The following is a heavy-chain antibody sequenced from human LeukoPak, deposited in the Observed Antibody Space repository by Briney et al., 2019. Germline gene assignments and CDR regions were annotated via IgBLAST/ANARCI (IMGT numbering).Heavy chain of an antibody. Sequence: SETLSLTCTVSGGSISSSIYYWGWIRQPPGKGLEWIGSIYYNANTYYNPSLKSRITISVDTSKNQFSLKLSSVTAADTAVYYCVRDGITHWFDPWGQGTLVTVSS. V-gene: IGHV4-39*07. CDR1: GGSISSSIYY. D-gene: IGHD3-10*01. J-gene: IGHJ5*02. CDR3: VRDGITHWFDP. CDR2: IYYNANT.